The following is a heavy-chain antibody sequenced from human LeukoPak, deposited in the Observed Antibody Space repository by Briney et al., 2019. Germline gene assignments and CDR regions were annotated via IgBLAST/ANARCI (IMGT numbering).Heavy chain of an antibody. CDR2: ISSSGSTI. CDR1: GFTFSDYY. J-gene: IGHJ4*02. CDR3: ARENGGAALDY. D-gene: IGHD3-16*01. Sequence: GGSLRLSCAASGFTFSDYYMSWIRQAPGKGLEWVSYISSSGSTIYYADSVKGRFTISRDNSNTTLFLQMNSLRAEDTAVYYCARENGGAALDYWGQGTLVTVSS. V-gene: IGHV3-11*04.